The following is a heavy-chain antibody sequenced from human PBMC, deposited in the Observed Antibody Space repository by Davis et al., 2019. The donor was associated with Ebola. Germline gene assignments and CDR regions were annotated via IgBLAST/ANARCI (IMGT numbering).Heavy chain of an antibody. J-gene: IGHJ5*02. D-gene: IGHD6-13*01. Sequence: GESLKISCAASGFTFSSYWMSWVRQAPGKGLEWVANIKQDGSEKYYVDSVKGRFTISRDNAKNSLYLQMNSLRAEDTAVYYCARVVGSSSWYGWFDPWGQGTLVTVSS. V-gene: IGHV3-7*01. CDR2: IKQDGSEK. CDR3: ARVVGSSSWYGWFDP. CDR1: GFTFSSYW.